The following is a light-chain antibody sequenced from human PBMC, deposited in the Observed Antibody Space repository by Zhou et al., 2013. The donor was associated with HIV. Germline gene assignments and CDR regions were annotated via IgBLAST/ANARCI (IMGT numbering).Light chain of an antibody. CDR2: AAS. Sequence: DIQMTQSPSSLSASVGDRVTITCRASQGISNSLAWYQQKPGKAPKLLLYAASRLESGVPSRFSGSGSGTDYTLTISSLQPEDFATYYCQQYYNTLVLTFGGGTKVEIK. J-gene: IGKJ4*01. CDR1: QGISNS. V-gene: IGKV1-NL1*01. CDR3: QQYYNTLVLT.